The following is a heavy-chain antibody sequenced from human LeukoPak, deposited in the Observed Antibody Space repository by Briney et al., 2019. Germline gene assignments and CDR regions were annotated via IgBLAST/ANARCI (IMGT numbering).Heavy chain of an antibody. CDR3: ARSPYYYDSSGYGY. D-gene: IGHD3-22*01. CDR1: GGSISSGGYY. Sequence: SQTLSLTCTVSGGSISSGGYYWSWIRQHPGKGLEWIGYIYYSGSTYYNPSLKSRVTISVDTSKNQFSLKLSSVTAADTAVYYCARSPYYYDSSGYGYWGQGTLVTVSS. J-gene: IGHJ4*02. CDR2: IYYSGST. V-gene: IGHV4-31*03.